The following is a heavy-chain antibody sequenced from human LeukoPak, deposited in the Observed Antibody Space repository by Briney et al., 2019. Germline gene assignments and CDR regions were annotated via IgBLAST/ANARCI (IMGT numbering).Heavy chain of an antibody. D-gene: IGHD3-22*01. Sequence: ASVKVSCKASGYTFTSYGISWVRQAPGQGREWMGWISAYNGNTNYAQKLQGRVTITTDTSTRTAYMELRSLRSDDTAVYYCARDHAEYDSSGYMYYFDYWGQGTLVTVSS. CDR2: ISAYNGNT. CDR3: ARDHAEYDSSGYMYYFDY. CDR1: GYTFTSYG. V-gene: IGHV1-18*01. J-gene: IGHJ4*02.